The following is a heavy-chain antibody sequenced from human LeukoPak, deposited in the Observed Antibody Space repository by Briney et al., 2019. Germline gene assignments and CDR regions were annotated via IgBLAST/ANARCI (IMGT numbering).Heavy chain of an antibody. CDR3: ARKGRSRNWFDP. V-gene: IGHV1-24*01. Sequence: ASVKVSCKVSGYTLTELSMHWVRQAPGKGLEWMGGFDPEDGETIYAQKFQGRVTITRNTSISTAYTELSSLRSEDTAVYYCARKGRSRNWFDPWGQGTLVTVSS. J-gene: IGHJ5*02. CDR2: FDPEDGET. D-gene: IGHD3-3*01. CDR1: GYTLTELS.